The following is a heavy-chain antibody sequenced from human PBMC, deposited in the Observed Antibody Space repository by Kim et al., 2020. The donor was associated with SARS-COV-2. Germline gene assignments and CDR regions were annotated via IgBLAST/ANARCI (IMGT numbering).Heavy chain of an antibody. CDR2: ISSSSSYT. CDR3: ARGEAVTTFPHYDYGMHV. Sequence: GGSLRLSCAASGFTFSSYSMSWVRQAPGKGLEWVSSISSSSSYTYYADSVKGRFTISRDNAKNSLYLQMNSLRAEDTAVYYCARGEAVTTFPHYDYGMHV. CDR1: GFTFSSYS. V-gene: IGHV3-21*01. J-gene: IGHJ6*01. D-gene: IGHD4-17*01.